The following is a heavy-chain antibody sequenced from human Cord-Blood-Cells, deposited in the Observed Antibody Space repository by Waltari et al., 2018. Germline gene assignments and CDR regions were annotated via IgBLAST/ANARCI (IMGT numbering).Heavy chain of an antibody. CDR1: GGSISSYY. J-gene: IGHJ6*03. CDR2: IYTSGST. Sequence: QVQLQESGPGLVKPSETLSLTCTVSGGSISSYYWSWIRQPAGKGLEWIGRIYTSGSTNYNPSLKSRVTMSVDTSKNQFSLKLSSVTAADTAVYYCARDDIVVVPAATEPYYYYYYYMDVWGKGTTVTVSS. V-gene: IGHV4-4*07. D-gene: IGHD2-2*01. CDR3: ARDDIVVVPAATEPYYYYYYYMDV.